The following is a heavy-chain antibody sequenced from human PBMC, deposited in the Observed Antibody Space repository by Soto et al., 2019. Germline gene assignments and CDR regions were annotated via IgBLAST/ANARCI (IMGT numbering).Heavy chain of an antibody. V-gene: IGHV4-4*02. CDR2: IDHSGST. Sequence: QVQLQESGPGLVKPSGTLFLTCAVSGGSISSSNWWSWVRQPPGKGLEWIGEIDHSGSTNYNPTLKSRVSIAVDESKNLLSQNLSFVTAADTAVYFCACGDLHNWFDPCGQGTLLTVSS. CDR1: GGSISSSNW. J-gene: IGHJ5*02. CDR3: ACGDLHNWFDP. D-gene: IGHD4-17*01.